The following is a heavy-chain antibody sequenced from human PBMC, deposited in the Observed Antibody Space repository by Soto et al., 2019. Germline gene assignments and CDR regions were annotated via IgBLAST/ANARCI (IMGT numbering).Heavy chain of an antibody. D-gene: IGHD2-21*02. V-gene: IGHV3-30-3*01. J-gene: IGHJ4*02. CDR2: ISYDGSDK. Sequence: GGSLRLSCAASGFTFSPYTMHWIRQTPGKWLEWVAVISYDGSDKYYADSVRGRFTISRDNSKNTLFLQMNSLRAEDTALYYCARGGGFCGADCYKGGIDYWGQGXLVPSTQ. CDR3: ARGGGFCGADCYKGGIDY. CDR1: GFTFSPYT.